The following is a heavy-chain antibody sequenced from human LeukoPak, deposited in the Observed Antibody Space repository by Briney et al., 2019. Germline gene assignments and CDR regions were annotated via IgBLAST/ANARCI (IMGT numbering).Heavy chain of an antibody. J-gene: IGHJ4*02. CDR3: ARPIFSGATWAPPPFDY. CDR1: GCPFTNYA. D-gene: IGHD1-26*01. CDR2: INAGNGNT. Sequence: ASVKVSCTASGCPFTNYAYHWVRQAPGQGLEWMGWINAGNGNTKYSQKFQGRVTITRDTSASTAYMELSSLRSEDTAVYYCARPIFSGATWAPPPFDYWGQGTLVTVSS. V-gene: IGHV1-3*01.